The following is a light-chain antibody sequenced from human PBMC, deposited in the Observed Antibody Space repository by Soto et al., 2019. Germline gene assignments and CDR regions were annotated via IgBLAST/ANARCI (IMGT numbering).Light chain of an antibody. J-gene: IGLJ2*01. CDR2: GNS. CDR3: QSYDSSLSGVV. CDR1: SSNIGAGYD. Sequence: QSVLTQPPPVSGAPGQRVTISCTGSSSNIGAGYDVHWYQQFPGTAPKLLIYGNSNRPSGVPDRFSGSKSGTSASLAITGLRAEDEADYYCQSYDSSLSGVVFGGGTKLTVL. V-gene: IGLV1-40*01.